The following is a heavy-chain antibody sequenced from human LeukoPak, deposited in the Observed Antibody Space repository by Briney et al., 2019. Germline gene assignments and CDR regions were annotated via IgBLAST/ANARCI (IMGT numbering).Heavy chain of an antibody. CDR1: GFTFSSYA. CDR2: ISGSGGST. V-gene: IGHV3-23*01. Sequence: GGSLGLSCAASGFTFSSYAMSWVLQAPGKGLEWVSAISGSGGSTYYADSVKGRFTISRDNSKNTLYLQMNSLRAEDTAVYYCANQRLERRNYWGQGTLVTVSS. D-gene: IGHD1-1*01. J-gene: IGHJ4*02. CDR3: ANQRLERRNY.